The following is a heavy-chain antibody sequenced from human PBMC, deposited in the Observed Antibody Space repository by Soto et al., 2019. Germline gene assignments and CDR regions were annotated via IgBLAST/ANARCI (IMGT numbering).Heavy chain of an antibody. D-gene: IGHD5-18*01. CDR2: IQTSGST. J-gene: IGHJ5*02. CDR3: AREIHSYGSVDWFDP. CDR1: GGSINNYY. V-gene: IGHV4-4*07. Sequence: SETLSLTCTVSGGSINNYYWGWIRQSAGKGLEWIGRIQTSGSTKYNPSLKSRVTMSIDTSKNQFSMKLNSVTAADTAVYYCAREIHSYGSVDWFDPWGQGNLVTVSS.